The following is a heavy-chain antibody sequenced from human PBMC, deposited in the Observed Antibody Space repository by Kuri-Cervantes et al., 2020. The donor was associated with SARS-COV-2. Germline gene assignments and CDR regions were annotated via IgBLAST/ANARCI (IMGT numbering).Heavy chain of an antibody. D-gene: IGHD6-13*01. CDR1: GFAFRGNA. J-gene: IGHJ4*02. Sequence: GESLKISCAASGFAFRGNAMSWVRQAPGKGLEWVSDISGIGGYTYYADFVKGRFTTSRDDSKNILYVHMNNLRVDDTAVYYCVGHGSSSIWGQGTLVTVSS. V-gene: IGHV3-23*01. CDR2: ISGIGGYT. CDR3: VGHGSSSI.